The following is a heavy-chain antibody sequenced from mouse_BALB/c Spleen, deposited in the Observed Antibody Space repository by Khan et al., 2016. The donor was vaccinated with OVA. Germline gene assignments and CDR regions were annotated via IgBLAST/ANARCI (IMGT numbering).Heavy chain of an antibody. CDR1: GYTFTSYY. CDR2: INPSNGGT. D-gene: IGHD1-2*01. CDR3: TRGGYGGFAY. J-gene: IGHJ3*01. V-gene: IGHV1S81*02. Sequence: QVQLQPSGAELVKPGASVKLSCKASGYTFTSYYMYWVKQRPGQGLEWIGEINPSNGGTNFNEKFKNKATLTVDKSSSTAYMQLSSLTSEDSAVYYCTRGGYGGFAYWGQGTLVTVSA.